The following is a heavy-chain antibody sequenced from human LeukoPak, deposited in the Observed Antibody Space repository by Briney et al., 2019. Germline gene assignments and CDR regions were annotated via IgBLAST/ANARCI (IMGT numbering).Heavy chain of an antibody. CDR2: FYYSMSS. CDR3: ARGGLGYDSSGYDYYYYGMDV. CDR1: RGSITREY. J-gene: IGHJ6*02. V-gene: IGHV4-59*01. D-gene: IGHD3-22*01. Sequence: PQSLSLSRTLSRGSITREYWCTGRQPPGPGRGWRGYFYYSMSSNYRPSLKSRVTISVDTSKNQFSLKLSSVTAADTAVYYRARGGLGYDSSGYDYYYYGMDVWGQGTTVTVSS.